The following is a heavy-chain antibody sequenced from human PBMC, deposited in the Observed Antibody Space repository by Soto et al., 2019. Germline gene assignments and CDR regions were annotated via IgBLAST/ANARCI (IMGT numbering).Heavy chain of an antibody. CDR2: IFSNDAK. CDR1: GFSLSNARMS. V-gene: IGHV2-26*01. CDR3: ARIRGWGWLGPNDY. D-gene: IGHD3-10*01. Sequence: QVTLKESGPVLVQPTETLTLTCTVSGFSLSNARMSVSWIRQPPGKALEWLAHIFSNDAKSYSASLKSRPTISKDTSKSQVVLTMTNMDPVDTGTYYCARIRGWGWLGPNDYWGQGTLVTVSS. J-gene: IGHJ4*02.